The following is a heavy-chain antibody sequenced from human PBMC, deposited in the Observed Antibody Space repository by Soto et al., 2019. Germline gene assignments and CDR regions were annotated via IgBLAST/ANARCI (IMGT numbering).Heavy chain of an antibody. CDR3: AHRPSGWYLFDY. V-gene: IGHV1-2*02. CDR2: INPNSGGT. Sequence: EASVKVSCKASGYTFSGFYMHWVRQAPGQGLEWMGWINPNSGGTRSAEKFQGRVTMTRDTSISTAYMELSRLTSDDTAVYYCAHRPSGWYLFDYWGQGTLVTVSS. CDR1: GYTFSGFY. D-gene: IGHD6-19*01. J-gene: IGHJ4*02.